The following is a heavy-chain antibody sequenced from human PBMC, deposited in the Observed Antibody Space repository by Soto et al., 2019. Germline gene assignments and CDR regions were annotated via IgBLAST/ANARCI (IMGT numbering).Heavy chain of an antibody. J-gene: IGHJ4*02. CDR1: GYTFSSYG. CDR3: ARDSGHRGPELDY. Sequence: QVQLVESGGGVAQPGRSLRLSCAASGYTFSSYGMHWVRQAPGKGLEWVAVIWYDGSQKYYVDSVKGRFTISRDDSKSTLYLQMNSLRAEDTAVYYCARDSGHRGPELDYWGQGTQVTVSS. CDR2: IWYDGSQK. V-gene: IGHV3-33*01. D-gene: IGHD1-1*01.